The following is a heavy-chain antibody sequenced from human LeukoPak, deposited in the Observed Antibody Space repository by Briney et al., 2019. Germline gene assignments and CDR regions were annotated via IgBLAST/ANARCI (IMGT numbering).Heavy chain of an antibody. D-gene: IGHD3-22*01. CDR2: INPNSGGT. Sequence: GASVKVSCKASGYTFTSYYMHWVRQAPGQGLEWMGWINPNSGGTNYAQKFQGRVTMTRDTSISTAYMELSRLRSDDTAVYYCASGEVGIPYYYYYMDVWGKGTTVTVSS. CDR3: ASGEVGIPYYYYYMDV. V-gene: IGHV1-2*02. J-gene: IGHJ6*03. CDR1: GYTFTSYY.